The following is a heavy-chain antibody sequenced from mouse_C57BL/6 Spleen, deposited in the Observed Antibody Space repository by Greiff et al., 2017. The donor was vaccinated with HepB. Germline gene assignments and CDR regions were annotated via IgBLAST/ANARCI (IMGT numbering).Heavy chain of an antibody. V-gene: IGHV7-3*01. CDR1: GFTFTDYY. CDR2: IRNKANGYTT. D-gene: IGHD4-1*01. CDR3: ARYSNWDVWYFDV. J-gene: IGHJ1*03. Sequence: EVKLMESGGGLVQPGGSLSLSCAASGFTFTDYYMSWVRQPPGKALEWLGFIRNKANGYTTEYSASVKGRFTISRANSQSILYLQMNALRAEDSATYYCARYSNWDVWYFDVWGTGTTVTVSS.